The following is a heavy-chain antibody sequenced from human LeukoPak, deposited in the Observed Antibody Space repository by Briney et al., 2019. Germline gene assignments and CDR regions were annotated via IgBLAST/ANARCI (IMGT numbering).Heavy chain of an antibody. CDR1: GFTFSRHG. Sequence: GGSLRLSCAASGFTFSRHGMNWVRQAPGKGLEWISGISPSADITYYADSVKGRFTISRDNFENTVHLHMSSLRAEDTAVYYCAKDDPRAAAGTGHYWGQGTLVTVSS. CDR2: ISPSADIT. D-gene: IGHD6-13*01. CDR3: AKDDPRAAAGTGHY. V-gene: IGHV3-23*01. J-gene: IGHJ4*02.